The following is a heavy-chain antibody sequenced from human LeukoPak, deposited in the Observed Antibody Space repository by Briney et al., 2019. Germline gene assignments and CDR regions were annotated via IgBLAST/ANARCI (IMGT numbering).Heavy chain of an antibody. CDR2: INHSGST. V-gene: IGHV4-34*01. CDR1: GGSFSGYY. Sequence: SETLSLTCAVYGGSFSGYYWSWIRQPPGKGLEWIGEINHSGSTNYNPSLKSRVTISVDTSKNQFSLKLSSVTAAGTAVYYCARGGITMIVVPFDLWGRGTLVTVSS. J-gene: IGHJ2*01. CDR3: ARGGITMIVVPFDL. D-gene: IGHD3-22*01.